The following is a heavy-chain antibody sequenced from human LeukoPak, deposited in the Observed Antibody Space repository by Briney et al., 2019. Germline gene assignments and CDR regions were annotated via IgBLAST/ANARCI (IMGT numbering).Heavy chain of an antibody. Sequence: PGGSLRLSCAASGFTFNNYWMNWVRQAPGKGLEWVANIQQDGSEKYYVDSVKGRFTISRDNAKNSLYLQMNSLRAEDTAVYYCATNDGYNYYFDYWGQGTLVTVSS. D-gene: IGHD5-24*01. V-gene: IGHV3-7*03. J-gene: IGHJ4*02. CDR2: IQQDGSEK. CDR1: GFTFNNYW. CDR3: ATNDGYNYYFDY.